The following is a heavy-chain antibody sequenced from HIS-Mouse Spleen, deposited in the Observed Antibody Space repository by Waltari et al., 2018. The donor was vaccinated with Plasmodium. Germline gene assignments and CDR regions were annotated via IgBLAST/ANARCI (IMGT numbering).Heavy chain of an antibody. Sequence: EVQLVESGGGLVQPGGSLRLSCAASGFPFSSYWMSWVRQAPGKGLEWGANIKQDGSEKYYVDSVKGRFTISRDNAKNSLYLQMNSLRAEDTAVYYCAREFGTGNWYFDLWGRGTLVTVSS. J-gene: IGHJ2*01. CDR2: IKQDGSEK. V-gene: IGHV3-7*01. D-gene: IGHD7-27*01. CDR1: GFPFSSYW. CDR3: AREFGTGNWYFDL.